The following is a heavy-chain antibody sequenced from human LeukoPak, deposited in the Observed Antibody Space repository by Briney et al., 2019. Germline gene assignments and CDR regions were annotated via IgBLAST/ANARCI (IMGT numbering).Heavy chain of an antibody. V-gene: IGHV3-7*03. J-gene: IGHJ4*02. CDR3: ARDPPTTPELNFDS. Sequence: GGSLRLSCAVSGFTFSTYFMSWVRQAPGRGLEWVANLHPDGSHQYYVDSVRGRFTISRDNAKNSLYLQMNSLRAEDTAVYYCARDPPTTPELNFDSWGQGTLVTVSS. D-gene: IGHD1-7*01. CDR2: LHPDGSHQ. CDR1: GFTFSTYF.